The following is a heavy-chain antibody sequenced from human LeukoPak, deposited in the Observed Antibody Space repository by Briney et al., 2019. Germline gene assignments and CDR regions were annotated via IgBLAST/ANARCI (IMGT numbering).Heavy chain of an antibody. V-gene: IGHV4-34*01. J-gene: IGHJ6*02. CDR2: INHSGST. Sequence: PSDTLSLTCAVYGGSFSGYYWSWIRPPPGKGLEWIGKINHSGSTNYNPSLKSRVTISGDTSKNQFSVKLSSVSAADTAVYYWVGEYCSSTSCRKIPHYYYGMDVWGQETAVSVSS. CDR1: GGSFSGYY. CDR3: VGEYCSSTSCRKIPHYYYGMDV. D-gene: IGHD2-2*01.